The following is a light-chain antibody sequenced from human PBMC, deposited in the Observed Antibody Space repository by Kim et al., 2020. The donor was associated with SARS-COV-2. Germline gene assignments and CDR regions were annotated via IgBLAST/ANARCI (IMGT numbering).Light chain of an antibody. CDR1: GLRSDS. Sequence: VAVAQTVRVTSKGDGLRSDSETGYQQKPGQAPILVIYGKNNRPSGIPDRFPGSSSGNTASLTITGTQAGDEADYYCNSRVSNDNVVFGGGTQLTVL. J-gene: IGLJ2*01. V-gene: IGLV3-19*01. CDR3: NSRVSNDNVV. CDR2: GKN.